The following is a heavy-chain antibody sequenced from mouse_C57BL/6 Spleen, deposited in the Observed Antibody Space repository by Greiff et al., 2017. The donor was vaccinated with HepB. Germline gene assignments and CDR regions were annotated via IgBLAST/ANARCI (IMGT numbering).Heavy chain of an antibody. D-gene: IGHD1-1*01. CDR3: ARDHSRGWYFDV. CDR2: INYDGSST. V-gene: IGHV5-16*01. J-gene: IGHJ1*03. Sequence: EVKLVESEGGLVQPGSSMKLSCTASGFTFSDYYMAWVRQVPEKGLEWVANINYDGSSTYYLDSLKSRFIISRDNAKNILYLQMSSLKSEDTATYYCARDHSRGWYFDVWGTGTTVTVSS. CDR1: GFTFSDYY.